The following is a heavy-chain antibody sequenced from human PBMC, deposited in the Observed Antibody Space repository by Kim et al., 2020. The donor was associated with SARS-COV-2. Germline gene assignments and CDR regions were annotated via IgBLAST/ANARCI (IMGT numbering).Heavy chain of an antibody. CDR3: ARRGLWGGSYFDY. D-gene: IGHD1-26*01. CDR2: INHSGST. Sequence: SETLSLTCAVYGGSFSGYYWSWIRQPPGKGLEWIGEINHSGSTNYNPSLKSRVTISVDTSKNQFSLKLSSVTAADTAVYYCARRGLWGGSYFDYWGQGTLVTVSS. J-gene: IGHJ4*02. CDR1: GGSFSGYY. V-gene: IGHV4-34*01.